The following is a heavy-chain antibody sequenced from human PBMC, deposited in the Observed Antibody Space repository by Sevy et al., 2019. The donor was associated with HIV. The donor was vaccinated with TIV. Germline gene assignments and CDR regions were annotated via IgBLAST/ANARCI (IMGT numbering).Heavy chain of an antibody. CDR2: ISSSSSTI. D-gene: IGHD3-10*01. CDR3: AREEGRGDYGSGSYYKGWFDP. V-gene: IGHV3-48*02. Sequence: GGSLRLSCAASGLTFSSYSMNWVRQAPGKGLEWVSYISSSSSTIYYADSVKGRFTISRDNAKNSLYLQMNSLRDEDTAVYYCAREEGRGDYGSGSYYKGWFDPWGQGTLVTVSS. J-gene: IGHJ5*02. CDR1: GLTFSSYS.